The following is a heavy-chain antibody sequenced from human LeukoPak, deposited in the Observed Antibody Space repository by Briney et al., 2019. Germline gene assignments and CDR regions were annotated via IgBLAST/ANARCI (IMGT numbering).Heavy chain of an antibody. CDR3: ARGSNVDTAMVIGRDY. D-gene: IGHD5-18*01. V-gene: IGHV4-59*01. Sequence: SETLSLTCTVSGGSISSYYWSWIRQPPGRGLEWIGYIYYSGSTNYNPSLKSRVTISVDTSKNQFSLKLSSVTAADTAVYYCARGSNVDTAMVIGRDYWGQGTLVTVSP. CDR1: GGSISSYY. CDR2: IYYSGST. J-gene: IGHJ4*02.